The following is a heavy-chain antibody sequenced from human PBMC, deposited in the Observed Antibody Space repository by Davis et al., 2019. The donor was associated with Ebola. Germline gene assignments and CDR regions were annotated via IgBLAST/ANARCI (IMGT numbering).Heavy chain of an antibody. CDR2: ISSSNSYI. V-gene: IGHV3-21*01. Sequence: GGSLRLSCAASGFPFSTYWMYWVRQAPGKGLEWVSSISSSNSYIYYADSVKGRFTISRDNAKNSLYLQMNSLRAEDTAVYYCARERWLRGYYFDYWGQGTLVTVSS. D-gene: IGHD5-12*01. CDR3: ARERWLRGYYFDY. J-gene: IGHJ4*02. CDR1: GFPFSTYW.